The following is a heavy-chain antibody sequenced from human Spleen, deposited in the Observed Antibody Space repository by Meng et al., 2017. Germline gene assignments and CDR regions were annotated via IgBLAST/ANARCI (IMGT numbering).Heavy chain of an antibody. Sequence: SETLSLTCAVSGYSISSDYYWGWIRQAPGKGLEWIGNIDHSGPTNYNPSLKSRVTMPVDTSKNQFSLRLTSLTAADTAVYYCARATAVTILGAGDSFDIWGQGTMVTVSS. D-gene: IGHD4-17*01. CDR1: GYSISSDYY. CDR3: ARATAVTILGAGDSFDI. J-gene: IGHJ3*02. V-gene: IGHV4-38-2*01. CDR2: IDHSGPT.